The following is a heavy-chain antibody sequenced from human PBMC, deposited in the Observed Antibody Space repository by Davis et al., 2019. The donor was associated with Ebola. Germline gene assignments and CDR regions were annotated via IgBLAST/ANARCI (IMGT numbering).Heavy chain of an antibody. CDR3: ARHYSGGAFDI. Sequence: PSETLSLTCTVSGVSISSSDYYWGWLRQPAGKGLELIGRIYTSGSANSYPSLQSRSHMSFDKTKNLLSLELTSVTAADTAVYYCARHYSGGAFDIWGRGTMVTVSS. V-gene: IGHV4-61*02. D-gene: IGHD2-15*01. J-gene: IGHJ3*02. CDR2: IYTSGSA. CDR1: GVSISSSDYY.